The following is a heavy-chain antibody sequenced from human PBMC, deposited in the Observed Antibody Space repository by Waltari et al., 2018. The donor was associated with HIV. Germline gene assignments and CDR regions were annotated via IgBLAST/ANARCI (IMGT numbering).Heavy chain of an antibody. CDR1: GYTFTSYY. J-gene: IGHJ5*02. CDR3: ARDGAAAERGVWWFDP. D-gene: IGHD6-13*01. V-gene: IGHV1-46*03. CDR2: INPSGGST. Sequence: QVQLVQSGAEVKKPGASVKVSCKASGYTFTSYYMHWVRTAPGQGLEWMGIINPSGGSTSYAQKFQGRVTMTRDTSTSTVYMELSSLRSEDTAVYYCARDGAAAERGVWWFDPWGQGTLVTVSS.